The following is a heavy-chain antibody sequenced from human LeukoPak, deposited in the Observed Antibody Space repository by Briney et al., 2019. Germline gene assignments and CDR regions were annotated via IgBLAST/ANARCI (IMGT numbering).Heavy chain of an antibody. J-gene: IGHJ4*02. V-gene: IGHV3-33*03. D-gene: IGHD6-13*01. CDR3: ARSGYYSDY. CDR1: GFTFSSYG. Sequence: GGSLRLSCAASGFTFSSYGMHWVRQAPGKGLEWVAVIWYDGSNKYYADSVKGRFTISRDNAKNSLYLQMNSLRAEDTAVYFCARSGYYSDYWGQGTLVTVSS. CDR2: IWYDGSNK.